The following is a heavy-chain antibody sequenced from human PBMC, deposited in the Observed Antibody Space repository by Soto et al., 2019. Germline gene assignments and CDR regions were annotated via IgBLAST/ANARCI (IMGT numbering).Heavy chain of an antibody. CDR3: ARARWEATLGTYYGMDV. CDR1: GGTFSSYA. J-gene: IGHJ6*02. CDR2: IIPIVGTA. V-gene: IGHV1-69*01. Sequence: QVQLVQSGAEVKKPGSSVKVSCKASGGTFSSYAISWVRQAPGQGREWMGGIIPIVGTANYAQKFQGRVTITADESTSTAYMELSSLRSEDTAVYYCARARWEATLGTYYGMDVWGQGTTVTVSS. D-gene: IGHD1-26*01.